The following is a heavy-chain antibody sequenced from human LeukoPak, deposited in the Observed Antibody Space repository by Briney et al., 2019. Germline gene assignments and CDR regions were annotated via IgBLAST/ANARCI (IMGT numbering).Heavy chain of an antibody. CDR1: GGSISNYY. V-gene: IGHV4-59*08. CDR2: IYYSGST. CDR3: ARRHGDYYYYGMDV. J-gene: IGHJ6*02. Sequence: SSETLSLTCTVSGGSISNYYWSWIRQPPGKGLEWIGYIYYSGSTNYNPSLKSRVTISVDTSKNQFSPKLSSVTAADTAVYYCARRHGDYYYYGMDVWGQGTTVTVSS. D-gene: IGHD4-17*01.